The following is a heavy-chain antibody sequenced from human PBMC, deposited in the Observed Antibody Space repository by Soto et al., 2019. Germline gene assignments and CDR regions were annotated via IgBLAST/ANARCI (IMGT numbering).Heavy chain of an antibody. Sequence: ASVKVSCKASGYTFTSYGISWVRQAPGQGLEWMGWISAYNGNTNYAQKLQGRVTMTTDTSTSTAYMELSSLRSDDTAVYYCARGAATKILVLMYDALEIWGQETMVTV. CDR1: GYTFTSYG. J-gene: IGHJ3*02. V-gene: IGHV1-18*01. D-gene: IGHD5-12*01. CDR3: ARGAATKILVLMYDALEI. CDR2: ISAYNGNT.